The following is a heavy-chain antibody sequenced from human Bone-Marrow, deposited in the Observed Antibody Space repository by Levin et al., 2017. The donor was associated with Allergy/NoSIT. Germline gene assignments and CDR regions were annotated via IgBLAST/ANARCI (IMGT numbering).Heavy chain of an antibody. J-gene: IGHJ6*02. CDR3: ASGGIVVEPAAIYCYYYGMDV. V-gene: IGHV3-74*01. CDR1: GFTFSSSW. D-gene: IGHD2-2*02. Sequence: GGSLRLSCAASGFTFSSSWMHWVRQAPGKGLVWVSRTNSDGSSTSYADSVKGRFTISRDNAKNTLFLQMNSLRAEDTAVYYCASGGIVVEPAAIYCYYYGMDVWGQGTTVTVSS. CDR2: TNSDGSST.